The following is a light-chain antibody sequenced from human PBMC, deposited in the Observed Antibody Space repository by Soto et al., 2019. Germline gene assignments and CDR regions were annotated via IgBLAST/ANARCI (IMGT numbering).Light chain of an antibody. CDR3: QQYNNWPYT. Sequence: EILMTQSPATLAVSPGERVALPCRASQSVSRNLARYQQKSGQAPRLLIYGVSSRATDTPTRVSGSGSWTEFTPTISRLPSEDLAVYYGQQYNNWPYTCGLGTKLDMK. V-gene: IGKV3-15*01. CDR2: GVS. J-gene: IGKJ2*01. CDR1: QSVSRN.